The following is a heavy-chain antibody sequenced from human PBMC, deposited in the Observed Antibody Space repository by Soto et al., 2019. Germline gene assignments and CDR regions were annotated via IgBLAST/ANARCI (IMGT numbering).Heavy chain of an antibody. CDR2: INPSGGST. Sequence: GYGYSGDFMHWRRKKKRKGLEWMGIINPSGGSTSYAQKFQGRVTITRDTSASTAYMELSSLRSEDTAVYYCARDRGDGYNHYYYYGMDVWGQGTTVTVSS. CDR1: GYGYSGDF. D-gene: IGHD5-12*01. CDR3: ARDRGDGYNHYYYYGMDV. J-gene: IGHJ6*02. V-gene: IGHV1-46*01.